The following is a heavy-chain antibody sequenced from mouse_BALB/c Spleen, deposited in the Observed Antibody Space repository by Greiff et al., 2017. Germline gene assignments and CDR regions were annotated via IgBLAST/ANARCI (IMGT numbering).Heavy chain of an antibody. CDR2: ILPGSGST. CDR3: ARWVTTVAYYYAMDY. Sequence: QVQLQQSGAELMKPGASVKISCKATGYTFSSYWIEWVKQRPGHGLEWIGEILPGSGSTNYNEKFKGKATFTADTSSNTAYMQLSSLTSEDSAVYYCARWVTTVAYYYAMDYWGQGTSVTVSS. J-gene: IGHJ4*01. V-gene: IGHV1-9*01. CDR1: GYTFSSYW. D-gene: IGHD1-1*01.